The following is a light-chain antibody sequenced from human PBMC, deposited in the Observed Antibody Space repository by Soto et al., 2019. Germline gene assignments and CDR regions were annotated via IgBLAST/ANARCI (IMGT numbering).Light chain of an antibody. V-gene: IGLV2-23*02. Sequence: QSVLTQPASVSGSPGQWITISCAGTNSDVGNYNLVSWYQHHPGKAPRLIIYAVSKRPSGISDRFSGSKSGSTASLTISGLQPEDEADYHCCSYAGNTTFKFGGGTQLTV. CDR2: AVS. J-gene: IGLJ2*01. CDR1: NSDVGNYNL. CDR3: CSYAGNTTFK.